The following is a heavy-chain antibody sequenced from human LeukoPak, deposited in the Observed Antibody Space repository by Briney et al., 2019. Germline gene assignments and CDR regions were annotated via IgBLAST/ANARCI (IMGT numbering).Heavy chain of an antibody. J-gene: IGHJ3*02. V-gene: IGHV4-38-2*02. CDR2: IYHSGST. D-gene: IGHD1-26*01. Sequence: SETLSLTCTVSGGSISSGYYWGWIRQPPGKGLEWIGSIYHSGSTYYNPSLKSRVTISVDTSKNQFSLKLSSVTAADTAVYYCARGGGGIVGATSHAFDIWGQGTMVTVSS. CDR3: ARGGGGIVGATSHAFDI. CDR1: GGSISSGYY.